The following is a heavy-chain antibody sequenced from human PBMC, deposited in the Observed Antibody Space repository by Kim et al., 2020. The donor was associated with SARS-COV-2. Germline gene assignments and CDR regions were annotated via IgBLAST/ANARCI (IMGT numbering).Heavy chain of an antibody. CDR1: GYTFTSYY. D-gene: IGHD3-10*01. V-gene: IGHV1-46*01. J-gene: IGHJ6*02. CDR2: INPSGGST. CDR3: ARDGAAMVRGVIPYYYYGMDV. Sequence: ASVKVSCKASGYTFTSYYMHWVRQAPGQGLEWMGIINPSGGSTSYAQKFQGRVTMTRDTSTSKVYMELSSLRSEDTAVYYCARDGAAMVRGVIPYYYYGMDVWGQGTTVTVSS.